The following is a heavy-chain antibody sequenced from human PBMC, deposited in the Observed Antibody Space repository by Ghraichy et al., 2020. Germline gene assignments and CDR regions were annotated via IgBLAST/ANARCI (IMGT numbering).Heavy chain of an antibody. CDR3: ARRQRFLEWSMYTGMDV. CDR1: GYSFNSYG. D-gene: IGHD3-3*01. CDR2: ISAYNGHT. Sequence: ASVKVSCKASGYSFNSYGISWVRRAPGQGLEWMGWISAYNGHTNYAQNLQGRVTLTTDTSRSTAYMELKSLRSDDTAVYYCARRQRFLEWSMYTGMDVWGQGTTVTVSS. V-gene: IGHV1-18*01. J-gene: IGHJ6*02.